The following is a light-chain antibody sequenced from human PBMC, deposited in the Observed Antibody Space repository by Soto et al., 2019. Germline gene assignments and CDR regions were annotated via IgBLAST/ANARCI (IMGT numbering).Light chain of an antibody. Sequence: DIQMTQSPSTLSASVGDRVTITCRASQSISNWLAWYQQKPGKAPKLLVYDASSLESVVPSRFSGSGSATEFTLTISGLQPEDFATYYCQQYMSYSPYTFGQGTKLEI. CDR2: DAS. J-gene: IGKJ2*01. V-gene: IGKV1-5*01. CDR3: QQYMSYSPYT. CDR1: QSISNW.